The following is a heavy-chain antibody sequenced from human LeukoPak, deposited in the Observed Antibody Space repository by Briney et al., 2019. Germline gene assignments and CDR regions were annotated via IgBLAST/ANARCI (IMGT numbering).Heavy chain of an antibody. Sequence: GRSLRLSCAASGFTFSSNGMHWVRQAPGKGLEWVAVIWYDGSKKYYADSVKGRFTISRDNSKNTLDLQMDSLRAEDTAVYYCARAMSTFGGVRNYFDSWGQGTLVTVSS. CDR3: ARAMSTFGGVRNYFDS. CDR1: GFTFSSNG. V-gene: IGHV3-33*01. CDR2: IWYDGSKK. D-gene: IGHD3-16*01. J-gene: IGHJ4*02.